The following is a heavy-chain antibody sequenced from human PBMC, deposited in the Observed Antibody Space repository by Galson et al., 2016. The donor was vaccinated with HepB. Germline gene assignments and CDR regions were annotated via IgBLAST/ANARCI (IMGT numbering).Heavy chain of an antibody. CDR3: GTRRGYGGDDFRPFDY. J-gene: IGHJ4*02. V-gene: IGHV3-49*04. CDR1: GFTFVDYG. D-gene: IGHD5-12*01. CDR2: IRINVHGGTA. Sequence: SLRLSCAASGFTFVDYGMSWVRLAPGKGLEWLGFIRINVHGGTADYAASVGGRFTISRDDSNSIAYLQMNNLKTEDTAVYYCGTRRGYGGDDFRPFDYWGRGTQVTVSS.